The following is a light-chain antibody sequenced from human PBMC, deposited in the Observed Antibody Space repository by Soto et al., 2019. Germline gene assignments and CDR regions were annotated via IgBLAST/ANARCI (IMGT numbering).Light chain of an antibody. CDR2: DNN. V-gene: IGLV1-51*01. Sequence: QSVLTQPPSVSAASGQNVTISCSGSTSNIGNHFVAWYQHLPGTAPKLLIYDNNGRPSGIPDRFSASQSGTSATLGITGLQTGDEADYFCGTWDTALSGVVFGGGTKLTV. CDR1: TSNIGNHF. J-gene: IGLJ2*01. CDR3: GTWDTALSGVV.